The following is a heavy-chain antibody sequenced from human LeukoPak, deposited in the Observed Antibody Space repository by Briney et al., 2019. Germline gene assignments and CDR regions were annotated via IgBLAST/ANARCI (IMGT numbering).Heavy chain of an antibody. V-gene: IGHV1-2*02. CDR3: ARRSITMDRGVAGFYP. J-gene: IGHJ5*02. D-gene: IGHD3-10*01. Sequence: GASVKVCSTASVYTFTAYDMNWVRQAPGQGLEWMGWINPNSGGTNYAQKFQGRVTMTRDTSISTAYMALSWLRSDDTAVYYCARRSITMDRGVAGFYPWGQGTLVTVSS. CDR1: VYTFTAYD. CDR2: INPNSGGT.